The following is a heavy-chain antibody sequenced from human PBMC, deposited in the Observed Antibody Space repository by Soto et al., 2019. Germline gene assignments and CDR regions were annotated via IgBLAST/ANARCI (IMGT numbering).Heavy chain of an antibody. Sequence: PGGSLRLSCGASGFTFRSYDMHWVRQPTGKGLEWVSTIGAAGDTYYSGSVKGRFTISRENAKNSLYLQMNSLRAGDTAVYYCARGYSSGWPFPDYWGHGILVTVSS. D-gene: IGHD6-19*01. CDR2: IGAAGDT. CDR1: GFTFRSYD. CDR3: ARGYSSGWPFPDY. J-gene: IGHJ4*01. V-gene: IGHV3-13*01.